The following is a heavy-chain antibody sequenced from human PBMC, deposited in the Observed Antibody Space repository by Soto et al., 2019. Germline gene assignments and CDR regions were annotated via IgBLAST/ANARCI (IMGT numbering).Heavy chain of an antibody. CDR2: INAGNGNT. CDR1: GYTLSSFG. CDR3: VRTRQQWLVGDS. J-gene: IGHJ4*02. V-gene: IGHV1-3*01. Sequence: QAQLVQSGAEVKKPGASVKVSCKASGYTLSSFGLHWVRQAPGQRLEWMGWINAGNGNTKYSQKLKGRVTFSRDTSANTAYMELTSRTSEATAVYYCVRTRQQWLVGDSWGQGSLVTVSS. D-gene: IGHD6-19*01.